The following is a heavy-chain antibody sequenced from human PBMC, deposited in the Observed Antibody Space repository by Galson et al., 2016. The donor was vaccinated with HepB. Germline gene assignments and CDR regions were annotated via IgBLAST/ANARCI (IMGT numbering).Heavy chain of an antibody. V-gene: IGHV1-69*13. CDR2: ILPIFFTP. D-gene: IGHD4-11*01. Sequence: SVKVSCKASGGIFNNHSINWVRQAPGQGLEWTGGILPIFFTPNYAQKFQGRVSITADESSNTAYMELSSLRSEDTAIYYCATTPWSTTGATHDAFDMWGLETVVTVSS. CDR1: GGIFNNHS. J-gene: IGHJ3*02. CDR3: ATTPWSTTGATHDAFDM.